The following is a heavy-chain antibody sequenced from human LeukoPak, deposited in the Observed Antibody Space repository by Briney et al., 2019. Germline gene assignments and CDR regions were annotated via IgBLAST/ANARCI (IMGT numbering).Heavy chain of an antibody. CDR1: GYTVSSNY. V-gene: IGHV3-66*02. Sequence: GGSLRLSCAASGYTVSSNYMSWVRQAPGKGLEWVSVIYSGGSTYYADSVKGRFTISRDNSKNTLYLQMNSLRAEDTAVYYCARVGYSGTNWFDPWGQGTLVTVSS. CDR2: IYSGGST. CDR3: ARVGYSGTNWFDP. D-gene: IGHD5-12*01. J-gene: IGHJ5*02.